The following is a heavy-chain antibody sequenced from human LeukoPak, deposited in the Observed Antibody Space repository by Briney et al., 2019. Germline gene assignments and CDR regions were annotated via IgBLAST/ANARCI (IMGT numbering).Heavy chain of an antibody. CDR1: GGSISSYY. V-gene: IGHV4-59*08. CDR2: IYYSGST. Sequence: PSETLSLTCTVSGGSISSYYWSWIRQPPGKGLEWIGYIYYSGSTNYNPSLKSRVTISVDTSKNQFSLKLSSVTAADTAVYYCAGQAAVALYDYWGQGTLVTVTS. CDR3: AGQAAVALYDY. J-gene: IGHJ4*02. D-gene: IGHD6-19*01.